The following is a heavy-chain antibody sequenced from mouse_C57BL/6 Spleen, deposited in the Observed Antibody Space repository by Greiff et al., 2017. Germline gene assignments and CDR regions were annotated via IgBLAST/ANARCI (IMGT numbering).Heavy chain of an antibody. CDR2: INYDGSST. CDR1: GFTFSDYY. Sequence: EVMLVESEGGLVQPGSSMKLSCTASGFTFSDYYMAWVRQVPEKGLEWVANINYDGSSTYYLDSLNSRFIISRDNAKNILYLQMSSLKSEDTATYYCARVSSGYDYYAMDYWGQGTSVTVSS. D-gene: IGHD3-2*02. J-gene: IGHJ4*01. CDR3: ARVSSGYDYYAMDY. V-gene: IGHV5-16*01.